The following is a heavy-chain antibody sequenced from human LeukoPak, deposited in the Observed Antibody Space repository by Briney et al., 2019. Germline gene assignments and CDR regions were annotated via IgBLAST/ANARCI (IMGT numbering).Heavy chain of an antibody. CDR3: ARDRYGDGFAHFDY. V-gene: IGHV1-2*02. D-gene: IGHD5-24*01. J-gene: IGHJ4*02. Sequence: ASVKVSCKASGYTFTSYAMHWVRQAPGQGLEWMGWITPSGGTDYPQKFQGRVAITRDTSITTAYMDLSRLTSDDTAVYYCARDRYGDGFAHFDYWGQGALVTVSS. CDR2: ITPSGGT. CDR1: GYTFTSYA.